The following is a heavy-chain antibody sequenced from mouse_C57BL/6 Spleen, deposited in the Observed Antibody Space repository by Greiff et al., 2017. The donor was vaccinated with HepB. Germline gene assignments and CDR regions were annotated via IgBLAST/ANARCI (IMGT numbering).Heavy chain of an antibody. V-gene: IGHV1-69*01. J-gene: IGHJ3*01. D-gene: IGHD2-4*01. CDR2: IDPSDSYT. CDR3: ASCDYDPFAY. Sequence: VQLQQSGAELVMPGASVKLSCKASGYTFTSYWMHWVKQRPGQGLEWIGEIDPSDSYTNYNQKFKGKSTLTVDKSSSTAYMQLSSLTSEDSAVYYCASCDYDPFAYWGQGTLVTVSA. CDR1: GYTFTSYW.